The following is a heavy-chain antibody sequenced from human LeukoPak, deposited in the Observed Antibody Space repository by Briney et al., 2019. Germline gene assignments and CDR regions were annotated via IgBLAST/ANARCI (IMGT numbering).Heavy chain of an antibody. J-gene: IGHJ4*02. V-gene: IGHV3-23*01. CDR3: ARATYDYVWGSPIGSLGY. CDR1: GSSLSSYG. Sequence: GGTLKPSCPAPGSSLSSYGISWVRQPPGKGLGWVSGIIGNGVSTYYRDSVKGRFTISRDNSKNTLYLQMNSLRAEDTAVYYCARATYDYVWGSPIGSLGYWGQGTLVTVSS. D-gene: IGHD3-16*01. CDR2: IIGNGVST.